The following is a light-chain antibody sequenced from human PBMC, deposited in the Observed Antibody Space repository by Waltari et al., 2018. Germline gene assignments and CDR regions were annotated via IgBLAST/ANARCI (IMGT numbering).Light chain of an antibody. Sequence: IQLTQSPSSLSADVGDRLTISCRARPGICSDLAWYQQKPGKAPKLLIYAATTLQSGVPSRFSGSGSGTDFTLTISSLQPEDFATYYCLQLSDDPRTFGQGTKVEIK. J-gene: IGKJ1*01. CDR2: AAT. CDR1: PGICSD. V-gene: IGKV1-9*01. CDR3: LQLSDDPRT.